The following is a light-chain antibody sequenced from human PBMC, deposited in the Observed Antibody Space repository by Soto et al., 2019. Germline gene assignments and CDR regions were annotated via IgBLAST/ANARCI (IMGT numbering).Light chain of an antibody. CDR1: QSISTY. CDR2: DAF. Sequence: DVQMTQSPSSLSASVGDRVTITCRASQSISTYLNWYQQKPGKAPKLLIYDAFSLQSGVPSRFRGSGSGTDFTLTIGSLQPEDFATYYCQQSHSPPLTFGQGTRV. J-gene: IGKJ1*01. CDR3: QQSHSPPLT. V-gene: IGKV1-39*01.